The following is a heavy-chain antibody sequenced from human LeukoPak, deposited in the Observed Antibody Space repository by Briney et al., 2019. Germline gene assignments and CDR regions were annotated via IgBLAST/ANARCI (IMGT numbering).Heavy chain of an antibody. V-gene: IGHV4-59*08. CDR3: ARGKDFWSGYYSSRNYGMDV. D-gene: IGHD3-3*01. CDR1: DGSISSYY. CDR2: IYYSGST. J-gene: IGHJ6*02. Sequence: PSETLSLTCTVSDGSISSYYWSWIRQPPGKGLEWIGYIYYSGSTNYNPSLKSRVTISVDTSKNQFSLKLSSVTAADTAVYYCARGKDFWSGYYSSRNYGMDVWGQGTTVTVSS.